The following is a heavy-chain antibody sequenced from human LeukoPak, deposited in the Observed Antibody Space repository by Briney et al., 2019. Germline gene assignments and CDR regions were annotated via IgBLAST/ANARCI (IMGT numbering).Heavy chain of an antibody. CDR3: AREYSASEH. V-gene: IGHV1-2*02. CDR1: GYTFVGYY. Sequence: ASVKVSCKASGYTFVGYYLRWVRQAPGQGLEWMAWIDPYTGNTRYAQKFQGRITVTRDTSISTTYMELSWLTSDDTALYYCAREYSASEHWGQGTLVTVSS. D-gene: IGHD5-12*01. J-gene: IGHJ1*01. CDR2: IDPYTGNT.